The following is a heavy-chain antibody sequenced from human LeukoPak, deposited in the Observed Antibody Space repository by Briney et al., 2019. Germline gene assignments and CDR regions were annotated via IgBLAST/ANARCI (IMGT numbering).Heavy chain of an antibody. CDR1: GFTFSVSW. CDR2: IKQDGSVQ. CDR3: ARVVGGTTGADY. V-gene: IGHV3-7*01. Sequence: PGGSLRLSCAASGFTFSVSWMSWVRQAPGKGLEWVANIKQDGSVQSYVDSVKGRFTISRDNAKNSLYLQMNSLSAEDTAVYYCARVVGGTTGADYWGQGTLVTVSS. D-gene: IGHD1-1*01. J-gene: IGHJ4*02.